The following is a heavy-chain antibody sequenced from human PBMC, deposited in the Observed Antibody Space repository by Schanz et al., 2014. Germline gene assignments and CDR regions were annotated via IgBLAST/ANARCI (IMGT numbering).Heavy chain of an antibody. CDR2: VSWNGGDV. J-gene: IGHJ4*02. V-gene: IGHV3-9*01. CDR3: ARDDGGGYNQIDY. CDR1: GFTFEDYA. Sequence: EVELVESGGGLVQPGGSLRLSCAASGFTFEDYAMHWVRQAPGKGLEWVSGVSWNGGDVAYADSLKGRFTISRDNSENTLFLEMNSLRLEDTAVYYCARDDGGGYNQIDYWGQGALVTVSS. D-gene: IGHD5-12*01.